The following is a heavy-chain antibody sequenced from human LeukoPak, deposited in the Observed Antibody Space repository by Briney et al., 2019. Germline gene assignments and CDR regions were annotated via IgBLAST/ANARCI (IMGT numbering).Heavy chain of an antibody. Sequence: ASVKVSCKASGYTFTRYDINWVRQATGQGLEWMGWMNPNSGNTGYAQKFQGRVTMTRNTSISTAYMELSSLRSEDTAVYYCARGTDWNSPVGMDVWGQGTTVTVSS. CDR3: ARGTDWNSPVGMDV. CDR2: MNPNSGNT. D-gene: IGHD1-7*01. CDR1: GYTFTRYD. J-gene: IGHJ6*02. V-gene: IGHV1-8*01.